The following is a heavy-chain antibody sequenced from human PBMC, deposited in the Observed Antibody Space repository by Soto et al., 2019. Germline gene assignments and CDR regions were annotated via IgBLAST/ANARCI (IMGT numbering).Heavy chain of an antibody. CDR1: GFTFDDYT. V-gene: IGHV3-43*01. Sequence: GGSLRLSCAASGFTFDDYTMHWVRQAPGKGLEWVSLISWDGGSTYYADSVKGRFTISRDNSKNSLYLQMNSLRTEDTALYYCAKDMKSPRVFSGPLDYWGQGTLVTVSS. D-gene: IGHD2-15*01. CDR3: AKDMKSPRVFSGPLDY. J-gene: IGHJ4*02. CDR2: ISWDGGST.